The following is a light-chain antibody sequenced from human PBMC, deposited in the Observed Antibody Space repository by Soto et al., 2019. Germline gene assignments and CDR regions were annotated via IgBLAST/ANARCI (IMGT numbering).Light chain of an antibody. V-gene: IGKV1-5*03. CDR3: QQYYSTPLT. J-gene: IGKJ4*01. Sequence: DIQMTQSPSTLSASVGDRVTITCRASQSISSWLAWYQQKPGKAPKLLIYKASSLESGVPSRVSGSGSGTDVTLTISSLQAEDVAVYYCQQYYSTPLTFGGGTKVDIK. CDR1: QSISSW. CDR2: KAS.